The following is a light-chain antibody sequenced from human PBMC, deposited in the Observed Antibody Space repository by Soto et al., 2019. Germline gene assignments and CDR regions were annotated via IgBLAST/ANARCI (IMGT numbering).Light chain of an antibody. CDR1: QSVSSH. V-gene: IGKV3-20*01. CDR3: QQYGSSPWT. Sequence: EIVLTQSPATLSLSPGERATVSCRASQSVSSHLAWYQQKPGQAPRLLIYGASSRATGIPDRFSGSGSGTDFTLTISRLEPEDFAVYYCQQYGSSPWTFGQGTKVDIK. CDR2: GAS. J-gene: IGKJ1*01.